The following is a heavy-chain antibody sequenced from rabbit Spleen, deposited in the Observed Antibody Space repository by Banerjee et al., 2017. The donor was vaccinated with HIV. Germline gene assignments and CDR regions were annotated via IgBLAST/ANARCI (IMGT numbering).Heavy chain of an antibody. Sequence: QEQLVESGGGLVQPGGSLKLSCKASGFDFSTYSMSWVRQAPGKGLEWIGYIDPVFGITYYANWVNGRFSISRENAQNTVSLQMTSLTAADTATYFCARDGAGGSYFALWGPGTLVTVS. D-gene: IGHD8-1*01. J-gene: IGHJ6*01. CDR3: ARDGAGGSYFAL. CDR2: IDPVFGIT. V-gene: IGHV1S47*01. CDR1: GFDFSTYS.